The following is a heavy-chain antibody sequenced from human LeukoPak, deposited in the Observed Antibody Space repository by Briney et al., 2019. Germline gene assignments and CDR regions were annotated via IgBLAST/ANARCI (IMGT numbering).Heavy chain of an antibody. D-gene: IGHD2-21*01. CDR1: GGSFSGYY. Sequence: PSETLSLTCAVYGGSFSGYYWSWIRQPPGKGLEWIGEINHSGSTNYNPSLKSRVTISVDTSKNQFSLKLSSVTAADTAVYYCARDSDYYYYGMDVWGQGTTVTVSS. V-gene: IGHV4-34*01. CDR2: INHSGST. CDR3: ARDSDYYYYGMDV. J-gene: IGHJ6*02.